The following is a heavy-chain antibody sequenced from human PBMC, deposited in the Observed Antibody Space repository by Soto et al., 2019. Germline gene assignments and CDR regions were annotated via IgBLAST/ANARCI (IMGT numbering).Heavy chain of an antibody. CDR3: ERDNGSGMAC. CDR2: IWYDGSNK. CDR1: GLTFSSYG. V-gene: IGHV3-33*01. Sequence: QVQLVESGGGVVQPGRSLSLSCAASGLTFSSYGMHWVRQAPGKGLEWVERIWYDGSNKYYGDYVKGRFTISRDNSKNTLYLQMNSMRAEDKDVYYCERDNGSGMACWGQRTLVIVSS. D-gene: IGHD3-10*01. J-gene: IGHJ4*02.